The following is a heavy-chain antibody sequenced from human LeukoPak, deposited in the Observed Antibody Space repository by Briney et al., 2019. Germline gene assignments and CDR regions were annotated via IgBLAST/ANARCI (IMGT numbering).Heavy chain of an antibody. J-gene: IGHJ4*02. CDR1: GGSFSGYY. Sequence: PSETLSLTCAVYGGSFSGYYWSWIRQPPGKGLEWIGEINHSGSTNYNPSLKSRVIISVDTSKNQFSLKLSSVTAADTAVYYCARASMVRGVIVYWGQGTLVTVSS. V-gene: IGHV4-34*01. CDR2: INHSGST. CDR3: ARASMVRGVIVY. D-gene: IGHD3-10*01.